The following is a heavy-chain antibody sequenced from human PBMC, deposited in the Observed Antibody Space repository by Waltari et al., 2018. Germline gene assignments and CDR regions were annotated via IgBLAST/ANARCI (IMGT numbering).Heavy chain of an antibody. CDR3: AVGYGDYDGAFDI. CDR1: VYTFTSDD. D-gene: IGHD4-17*01. Sequence: QVQLVQSGAEVKKPGASVKVSCKASVYTFTSDDINWVRQATGHGRKWMGWMSPNSGNTGYAQKCQGRVTLTRNTSISTAYMELCSLRSEDPAVYYCAVGYGDYDGAFDIWGQGTMVTVSS. J-gene: IGHJ3*02. CDR2: MSPNSGNT. V-gene: IGHV1-8*01.